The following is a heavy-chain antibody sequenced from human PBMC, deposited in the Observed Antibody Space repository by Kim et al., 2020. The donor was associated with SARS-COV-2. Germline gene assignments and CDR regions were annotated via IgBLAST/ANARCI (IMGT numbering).Heavy chain of an antibody. CDR2: ISAYNGNT. CDR1: GYTFTSYG. V-gene: IGHV1-18*01. CDR3: ARVFHYDYYYYGMDV. Sequence: ASVKVSCKASGYTFTSYGISWVRQAPGQGLEWMGWISAYNGNTNYAQKLQGRVTMTTDTSTSTAYMELRSLRSDDTAVYYCARVFHYDYYYYGMDVWGQGTTVTVSS. J-gene: IGHJ6*02. D-gene: IGHD3-10*01.